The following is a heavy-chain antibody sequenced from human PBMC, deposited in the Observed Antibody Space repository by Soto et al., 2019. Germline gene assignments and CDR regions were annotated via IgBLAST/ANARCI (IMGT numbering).Heavy chain of an antibody. CDR1: GFSFSSYG. J-gene: IGHJ4*02. Sequence: QVQLVESGGGMVQPGRSLSLSCAASGFSFSSYGMHWVRQAPGKGLEWVAVIWYDGTHIKYADSVKGRFTISRDNSKSSLYLQMNARRPEDTGVYHCERADCDSSIWPRDLVGASTMDHWGRETPVTFSS. CDR2: IWYDGTHI. V-gene: IGHV3-33*01. D-gene: IGHD1-26*01. CDR3: ERADCDSSIWPRDLVGASTMDH.